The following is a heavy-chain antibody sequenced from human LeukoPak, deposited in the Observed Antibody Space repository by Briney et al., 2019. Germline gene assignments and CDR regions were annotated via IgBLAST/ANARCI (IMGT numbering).Heavy chain of an antibody. D-gene: IGHD6-6*01. CDR2: IYYSGST. CDR3: ARDQGDSSSSPYYYYGMDV. J-gene: IGHJ6*02. CDR1: GGSISSYY. V-gene: IGHV4-59*01. Sequence: SETLPLTCTVSGGSISSYYWSWIRQPPGKGLEWIGYIYYSGSTNYNPSLKSRVTISVDTSKNQFSLKLSSVTAADTAVYYCARDQGDSSSSPYYYYGMDVWGQGTTVTVSS.